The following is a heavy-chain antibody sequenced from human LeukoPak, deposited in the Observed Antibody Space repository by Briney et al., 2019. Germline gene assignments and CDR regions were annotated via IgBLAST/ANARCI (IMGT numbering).Heavy chain of an antibody. V-gene: IGHV3-30*03. Sequence: GGSLRLSCAASGITFSSYGMSWVRQAPGKGLEWVAVISYDGSNEYYADSVKGRFTISRDNSKNTLYLQMNSLRAEDTAVYYCARGIAARQSYFDYWGQGTLVTVSS. CDR3: ARGIAARQSYFDY. CDR2: ISYDGSNE. CDR1: GITFSSYG. J-gene: IGHJ4*02. D-gene: IGHD6-6*01.